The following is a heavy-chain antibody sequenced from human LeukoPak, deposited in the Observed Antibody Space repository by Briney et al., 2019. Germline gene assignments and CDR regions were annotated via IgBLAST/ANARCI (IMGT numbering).Heavy chain of an antibody. V-gene: IGHV1-18*01. CDR2: NSAYNGNT. CDR3: ARDRGITMIVVGLFDY. J-gene: IGHJ4*02. CDR1: GYTFTNYG. D-gene: IGHD3-22*01. Sequence: GASVKVSCKASGYTFTNYGISWVRQATGQGLEWMGWNSAYNGNTNYAQKLQGRVTMTTDTSTSTAYMELRSVRSDDTAVYYCARDRGITMIVVGLFDYWGQGTLVTVSS.